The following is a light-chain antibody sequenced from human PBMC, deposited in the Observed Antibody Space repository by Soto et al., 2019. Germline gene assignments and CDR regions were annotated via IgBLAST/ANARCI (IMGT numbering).Light chain of an antibody. CDR2: QDS. J-gene: IGLJ1*01. CDR1: KLGYKY. V-gene: IGLV3-1*01. CDR3: QAWDSSTYV. Sequence: SYELTQPPSVSVSPGQTASITCSGDKLGYKYACWYQQKPGQSPVLVIYQDSKRPSGIPERFSGSNSGNTATLTISGTQAMDEADYYCQAWDSSTYVFGTGTQLTVL.